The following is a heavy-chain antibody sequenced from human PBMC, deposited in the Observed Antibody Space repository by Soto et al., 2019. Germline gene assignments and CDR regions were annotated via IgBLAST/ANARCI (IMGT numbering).Heavy chain of an antibody. CDR2: IYYSGST. V-gene: IGHV4-31*03. CDR3: ARASTGWLSLPYYFDY. J-gene: IGHJ4*02. CDR1: GGSISSGGYY. D-gene: IGHD3-22*01. Sequence: ASETLSLTCTVSGGSISSGGYYWSWIRQHPGKGLEWIGYIYYSGSTYYNPSLKSRVTISVDTSKNQFSLRLSSVTAADTAVYYCARASTGWLSLPYYFDYWGQGTLVTVSS.